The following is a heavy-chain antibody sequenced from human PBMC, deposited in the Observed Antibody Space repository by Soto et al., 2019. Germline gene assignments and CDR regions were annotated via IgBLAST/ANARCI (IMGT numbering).Heavy chain of an antibody. J-gene: IGHJ4*02. CDR2: ISSTTNYI. Sequence: GGSLRLSCAASGFTFTRYSMNWVRQAPGKGLEWVSSISSTTNYIYYGDSMKGRFTISRDNAKNSLYLEMNSLRAEDTAVYYCARESEDLTSNFDYWGQGTLVTASS. CDR1: GFTFTRYS. V-gene: IGHV3-21*06. CDR3: ARESEDLTSNFDY.